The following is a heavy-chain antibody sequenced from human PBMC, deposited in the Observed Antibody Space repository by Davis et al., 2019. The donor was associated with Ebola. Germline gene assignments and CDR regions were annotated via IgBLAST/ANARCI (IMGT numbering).Heavy chain of an antibody. CDR3: ARLEDSGWSHDY. V-gene: IGHV3-21*01. CDR2: ISGRSSYI. J-gene: IGHJ4*02. Sequence: PGGSLRLSCAASGFSFSSFTMNWVRQAPGKGLEWVSSISGRSSYIYSADSVKGRFTISRDNAKNSLYLQMNSQRAEDTALYYCARLEDSGWSHDYWGQGTLVTVSS. D-gene: IGHD6-19*01. CDR1: GFSFSSFT.